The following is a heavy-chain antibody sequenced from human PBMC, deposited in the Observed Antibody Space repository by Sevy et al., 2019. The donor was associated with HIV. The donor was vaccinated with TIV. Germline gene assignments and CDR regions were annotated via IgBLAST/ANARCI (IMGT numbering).Heavy chain of an antibody. CDR3: AKDSSPTYYDFWSGYYTGISYYYYGMDV. Sequence: GGSLRLSCAASGFTFSSYGMHWVRQAPGKGLEWVAFIRYDGSNKYYADSVKGRFTISRDNSKNTLYLQMNSLRAKDTAVYYCAKDSSPTYYDFWSGYYTGISYYYYGMDVWGQGTTVTVSS. J-gene: IGHJ6*02. V-gene: IGHV3-30*02. CDR2: IRYDGSNK. D-gene: IGHD3-3*01. CDR1: GFTFSSYG.